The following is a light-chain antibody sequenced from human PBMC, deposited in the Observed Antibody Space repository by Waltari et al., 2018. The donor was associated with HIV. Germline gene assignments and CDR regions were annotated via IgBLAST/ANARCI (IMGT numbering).Light chain of an antibody. Sequence: QSALTQPASVSGSPGQSLTISCTGTSSDVGGYNSVSWYQHHPGKVPKLMIYEVSNRPSGVSNRFSGSKSGNTASLTISGLQAEDEADYYCTSYTTSTTVIFGGGTKLTVL. CDR2: EVS. V-gene: IGLV2-14*01. CDR3: TSYTTSTTVI. CDR1: SSDVGGYNS. J-gene: IGLJ2*01.